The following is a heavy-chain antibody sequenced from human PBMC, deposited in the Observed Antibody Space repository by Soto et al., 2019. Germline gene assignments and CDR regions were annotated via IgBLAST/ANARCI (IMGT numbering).Heavy chain of an antibody. CDR2: IYHSGNT. CDR3: ARAQRYSRGGTYYYGMDV. J-gene: IGHJ6*02. D-gene: IGHD6-13*01. Sequence: PSETLSLTCAVSGASISSTNWWTWVRQTPGKGLEWIAEIYHSGNTNYNPSLKSRVTISADKSKNQFSLNLSSVTAADTAVYYCARAQRYSRGGTYYYGMDVWGQGTTVTVSS. CDR1: GASISSTNW. V-gene: IGHV4-4*02.